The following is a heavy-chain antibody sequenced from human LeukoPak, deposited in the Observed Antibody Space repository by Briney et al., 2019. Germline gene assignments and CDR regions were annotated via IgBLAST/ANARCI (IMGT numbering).Heavy chain of an antibody. Sequence: PGGSLRLSCAASGFTFSSYAMTWVRQAPGKGLEWVSGISGSGGRTYYADSVKGRFTISRDNSENTLYLQMNSLRAEDTAVYYCARDRPDYGGNPPGTIDYWGQGTLVTVSS. CDR1: GFTFSSYA. J-gene: IGHJ4*02. CDR3: ARDRPDYGGNPPGTIDY. CDR2: ISGSGGRT. D-gene: IGHD4-23*01. V-gene: IGHV3-23*01.